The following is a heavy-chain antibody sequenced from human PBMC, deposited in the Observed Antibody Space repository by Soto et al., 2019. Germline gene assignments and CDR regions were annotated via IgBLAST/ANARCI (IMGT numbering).Heavy chain of an antibody. CDR1: GGSFSGYC. D-gene: IGHD6-19*01. CDR2: INHSGST. J-gene: IGHJ4*02. CDR3: ASVGSGWSRGDY. Sequence: SETLSLTCAVYGGSFSGYCWSWIRQPPGKGLEWIGEINHSGSTNYNPSLKSRVTISVDTSKNQFSLKLSSVTAADTAVYYCASVGSGWSRGDYWGQGTLVTVSS. V-gene: IGHV4-34*01.